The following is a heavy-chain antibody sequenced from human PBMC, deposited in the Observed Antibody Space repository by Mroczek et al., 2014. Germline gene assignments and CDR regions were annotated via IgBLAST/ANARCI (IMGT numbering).Heavy chain of an antibody. D-gene: IGHD2-2*01. Sequence: QVQLVQSGAEVKKPGASVKVSCKASGYTFTGYYMHWVRQAPGQGLEWMGWINPNSGGTNYAQKFQGRVTMTRDTSISTAYMELSRLRSDDTAVYYCATINPLYCSSTSCPGGYYYYGMDVWGQGTTVTVS. CDR3: ATINPLYCSSTSCPGGYYYYGMDV. CDR2: INPNSGGT. CDR1: GYTFTGYY. V-gene: IGHV1-2*02. J-gene: IGHJ6*02.